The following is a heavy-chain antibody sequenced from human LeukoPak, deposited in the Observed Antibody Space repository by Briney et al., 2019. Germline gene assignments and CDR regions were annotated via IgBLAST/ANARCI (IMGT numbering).Heavy chain of an antibody. CDR2: ISSSGNTK. J-gene: IGHJ4*02. Sequence: GGSLRLSCAASGFTFSSYAMSWVRQAPGKGLEWVSYISSSGNTKYYADSVKGRFTISRDNAKNSLNLQMNSLRAEDTAVYYCARSQWLIRSYYFDYWGQGTLVTVSS. V-gene: IGHV3-48*03. CDR3: ARSQWLIRSYYFDY. CDR1: GFTFSSYA. D-gene: IGHD5-12*01.